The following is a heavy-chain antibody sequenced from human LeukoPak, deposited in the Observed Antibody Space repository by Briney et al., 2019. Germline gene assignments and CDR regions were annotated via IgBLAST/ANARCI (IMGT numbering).Heavy chain of an antibody. Sequence: GGSLRLSCAASGFTFSSYSMKWVRQAPGKGPEWVSSISSSSSYIYYADSVKGRFTISRDNAKNSLYLQMNSLRAEDTAVYYCARVLHYGAGHCADYWGQGTLVTVSS. V-gene: IGHV3-21*01. CDR1: GFTFSSYS. D-gene: IGHD4-17*01. CDR3: ARVLHYGAGHCADY. J-gene: IGHJ4*02. CDR2: ISSSSSYI.